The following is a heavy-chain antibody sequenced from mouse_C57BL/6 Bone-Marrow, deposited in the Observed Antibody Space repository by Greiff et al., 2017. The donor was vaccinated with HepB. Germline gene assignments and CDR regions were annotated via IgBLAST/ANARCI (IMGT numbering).Heavy chain of an antibody. D-gene: IGHD1-1*01. CDR1: GYTFTDYY. CDR3: ARSYYGSSFPWYFDV. Sequence: VHVKQSGPELVKPGASVKISCKASGYTFTDYYMNWVKQSHGKSLEWIGDINPNNGGTSYNQKFKGKGTLTVDKSSSTAYMGLRSLTSEDSAVYYCARSYYGSSFPWYFDVWGTGTTVTVSS. CDR2: INPNNGGT. V-gene: IGHV1-26*01. J-gene: IGHJ1*03.